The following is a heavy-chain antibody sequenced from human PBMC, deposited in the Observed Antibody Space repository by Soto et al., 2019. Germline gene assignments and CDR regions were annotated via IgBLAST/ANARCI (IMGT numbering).Heavy chain of an antibody. CDR1: GGSFSGYY. V-gene: IGHV4-34*01. Sequence: QVQLQQWGAGLLKPSETLSLTCAVYGGSFSGYYWSWIRQPPGKGLEWIGEINYSGSTNYNPSLQSRVTLSVDASKNQFTLKLSSVTAAETAVYYCARRSSSWYLQERGFDYGGQGTLVTVSS. CDR2: INYSGST. J-gene: IGHJ4*02. D-gene: IGHD6-13*01. CDR3: ARRSSSWYLQERGFDY.